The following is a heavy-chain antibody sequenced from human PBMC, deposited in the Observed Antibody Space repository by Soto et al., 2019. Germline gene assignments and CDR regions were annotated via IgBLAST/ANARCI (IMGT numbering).Heavy chain of an antibody. CDR2: INPNSGGT. J-gene: IGHJ4*02. V-gene: IGHV1-2*04. CDR1: GYTFTGYY. Sequence: ASVKVSCKASGYTFTGYYMHWVRQAPGQGLEWMGWINPNSGGTNYAQKFQGWVTMTRDTSISTAYMELSRLRSDDTAVYYCARGPPFLVPAAIGGIDYWGQGTLVTVSS. CDR3: ARGPPFLVPAAIGGIDY. D-gene: IGHD2-2*01.